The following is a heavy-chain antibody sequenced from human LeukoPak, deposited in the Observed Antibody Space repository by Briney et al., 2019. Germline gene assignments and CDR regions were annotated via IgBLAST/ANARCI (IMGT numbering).Heavy chain of an antibody. CDR3: AKDEYYYDSSGWGYFDY. J-gene: IGHJ4*02. Sequence: GGSLRLSCAASGFTFSSYGMHWVRQAPGKGLEWVAFIRYDGSNKYYADSVKGRFTISRDNSKNTLYLQMNSLRAEDTAVYYCAKDEYYYDSSGWGYFDYWGQGTLVTVSS. D-gene: IGHD3-22*01. V-gene: IGHV3-30*02. CDR1: GFTFSSYG. CDR2: IRYDGSNK.